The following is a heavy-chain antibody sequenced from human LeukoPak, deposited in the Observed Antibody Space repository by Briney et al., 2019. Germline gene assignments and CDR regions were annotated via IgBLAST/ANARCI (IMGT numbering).Heavy chain of an antibody. V-gene: IGHV3-23*03. CDR2: IYSGGNI. CDR3: AGRHCSGGGCYFAGADPFDY. J-gene: IGHJ4*02. Sequence: GGSLRLSCAASGFAFSSHAMSWVRQAPGKGLEWVSVIYSGGNIYYIESVKGRFTISRDTSKNALYLQMNSLRAEDTAVYFCAGRHCSGGGCYFAGADPFDYWGQGTLVTVSS. D-gene: IGHD2-15*01. CDR1: GFAFSSHA.